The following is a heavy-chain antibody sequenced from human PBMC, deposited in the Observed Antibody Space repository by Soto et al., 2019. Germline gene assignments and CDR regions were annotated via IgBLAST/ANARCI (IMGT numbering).Heavy chain of an antibody. Sequence: PSETLSLTCTVSGASIEGSNYYWDWIRQPPGKGLEWIGTTYYNGNAYYNPSLKSRVTMSVDTSKNQFSLKLISVTAADTAVYYCARHFVAVVIKGWGYWGQGTLVTVSS. V-gene: IGHV4-39*01. CDR1: GASIEGSNYY. D-gene: IGHD3-22*01. CDR2: TYYNGNA. J-gene: IGHJ4*02. CDR3: ARHFVAVVIKGWGY.